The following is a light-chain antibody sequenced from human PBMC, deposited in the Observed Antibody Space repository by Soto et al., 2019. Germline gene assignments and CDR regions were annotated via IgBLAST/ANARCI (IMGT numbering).Light chain of an antibody. CDR1: QSISSW. CDR3: QQYNSYPVT. Sequence: DIQMTQSPSTLSASVGDRVTITCRASQSISSWLAWYQQKPGKAPKLLIYDASSLESGVPSRFSGSGSGTEFPLTISSLQPDEFATYYCQQYNSYPVTFGQGTKVEIK. V-gene: IGKV1-5*01. J-gene: IGKJ1*01. CDR2: DAS.